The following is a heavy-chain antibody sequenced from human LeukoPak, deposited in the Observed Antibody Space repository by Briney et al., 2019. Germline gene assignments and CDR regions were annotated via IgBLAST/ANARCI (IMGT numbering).Heavy chain of an antibody. D-gene: IGHD2-2*01. J-gene: IGHJ6*03. V-gene: IGHV4-4*07. CDR1: GGSISSYY. CDR2: IYTSGST. Sequence: SETPSLTCTVSGGSISSYYWSWIRQPAGKGLEWIGRIYTSGSTNYNPSLKSRVTMSVDTSKNQFSLKLSSVTAADTAVYYCARDHHCSSTSCPTDYYYYYMDVWGKGTTVTVSS. CDR3: ARDHHCSSTSCPTDYYYYYMDV.